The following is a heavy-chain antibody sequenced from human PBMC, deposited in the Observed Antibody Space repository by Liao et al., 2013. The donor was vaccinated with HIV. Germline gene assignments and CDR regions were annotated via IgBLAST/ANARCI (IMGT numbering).Heavy chain of an antibody. D-gene: IGHD4-23*01. V-gene: IGHV4-59*12. Sequence: QVQLQESGPGLVKPSETLSLTCTVSGGSISSYYWSWIRQPPGKGLEWIGYIYYSGSTNYNPSLKSRVTISVDTSKNQFSLKLSSVTAADTAVYYCARDHDYGGNLSGYFDLWGRGTLVTVSS. J-gene: IGHJ2*01. CDR3: ARDHDYGGNLSGYFDL. CDR2: IYYSGST. CDR1: GGSISSYY.